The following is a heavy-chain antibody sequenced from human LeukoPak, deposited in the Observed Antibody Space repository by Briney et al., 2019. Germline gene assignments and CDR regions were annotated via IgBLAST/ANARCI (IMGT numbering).Heavy chain of an antibody. CDR3: ARRGNWGAFDI. V-gene: IGHV4-59*12. J-gene: IGHJ3*02. D-gene: IGHD7-27*01. Sequence: SETLSLTCTVSGGSISSYYWSWIRQPPGKGLEWIGYIYYSGSTNYKSSLKSRVTISVDTSKNQFSLQLNSVTPEDTAVYYCARRGNWGAFDIWGQGTMVTVSS. CDR1: GGSISSYY. CDR2: IYYSGST.